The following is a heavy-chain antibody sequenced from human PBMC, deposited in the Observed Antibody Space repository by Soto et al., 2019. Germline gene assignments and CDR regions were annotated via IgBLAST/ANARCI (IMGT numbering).Heavy chain of an antibody. J-gene: IGHJ6*03. CDR3: ARGGSTRLLVVQLPPHHYYYYMDV. D-gene: IGHD2-8*02. V-gene: IGHV3-7*01. CDR1: GFTFSSYW. CDR2: IKQDGSEK. Sequence: GGSLRLSCAASGFTFSSYWMSWVRQAPGKGLEWVANIKQDGSEKYYVDSVKGRFTISRDNAKNSLYLQMNSLRAEDTAVYYCARGGSTRLLVVQLPPHHYYYYMDVWGKGTTVTVSS.